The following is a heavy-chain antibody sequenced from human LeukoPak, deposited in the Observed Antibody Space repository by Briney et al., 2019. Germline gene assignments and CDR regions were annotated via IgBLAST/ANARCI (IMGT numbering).Heavy chain of an antibody. V-gene: IGHV3-30-3*01. Sequence: GGSLRLSCAASGFTFSSYAMHWVRQAPGKGLEWVAVISYDGSNKYYADSVKGRFTISRDNSKNTLYLQMNSLRAEDTAVYYCASGALGTWGQGTLVTVSS. D-gene: IGHD3-16*01. CDR2: ISYDGSNK. CDR3: ASGALGT. CDR1: GFTFSSYA. J-gene: IGHJ5*02.